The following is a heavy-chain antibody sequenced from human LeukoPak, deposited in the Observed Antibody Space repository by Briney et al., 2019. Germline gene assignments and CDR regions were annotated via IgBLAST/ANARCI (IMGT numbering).Heavy chain of an antibody. CDR3: ARSYSGFGYALHDY. Sequence: ASVKVSCRASGYTFTDYYMHWVRQAPGQGLEWMGWINPNSGGTNYAQKFQGRVTMTRDTSISTAYMELSSLRSDDTAMYYCARSYSGFGYALHDYWGQGTLVTVSS. CDR2: INPNSGGT. V-gene: IGHV1-2*02. CDR1: GYTFTDYY. J-gene: IGHJ4*02. D-gene: IGHD1-26*01.